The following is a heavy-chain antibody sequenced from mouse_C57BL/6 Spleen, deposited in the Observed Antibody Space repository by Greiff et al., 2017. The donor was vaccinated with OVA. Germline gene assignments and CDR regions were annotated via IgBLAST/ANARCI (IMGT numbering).Heavy chain of an antibody. Sequence: EVKLVESGAELVKPGASVKLSCTASGFNIKDYYMHWVKQRTVQGLEWIGRIDPEDGETKYAPKFQGKATITADTSSNTAYLQLSSLTSEDTAVYYCARNYYGSSYWIAYWGQGTLVTVSA. CDR1: GFNIKDYY. J-gene: IGHJ3*01. V-gene: IGHV14-2*01. CDR2: IDPEDGET. CDR3: ARNYYGSSYWIAY. D-gene: IGHD1-1*01.